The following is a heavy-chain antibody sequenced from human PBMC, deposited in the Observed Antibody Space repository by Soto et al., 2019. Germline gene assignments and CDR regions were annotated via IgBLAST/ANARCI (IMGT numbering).Heavy chain of an antibody. V-gene: IGHV3-33*01. J-gene: IGHJ3*01. Sequence: QEQLVESGGGVVQPGRSLRLSCAASGFTFSRYGMHWVRQAPGKGLEWVSVIWWDGSQKHYAEAVKGRFTISRDHDTLYLQMDSLRAEDSAVYYCARDPESCSGGSCVAFDVWGHGTMVIVSS. D-gene: IGHD2-15*01. CDR2: IWWDGSQK. CDR1: GFTFSRYG. CDR3: ARDPESCSGGSCVAFDV.